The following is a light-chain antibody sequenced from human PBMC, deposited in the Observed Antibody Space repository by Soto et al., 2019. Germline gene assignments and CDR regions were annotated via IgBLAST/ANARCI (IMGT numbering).Light chain of an antibody. CDR3: QQYNDRPPIT. V-gene: IGKV3-15*01. J-gene: IGKJ5*01. Sequence: EIVMTQSPVTLSASPGESATLSCRASQSVDNNVAWYQQKPGQAPRLLIVGSFARATGIPARFSGSGSGSELTLTISGLQSEDCGVYYCQQYNDRPPITFGQVTRLEIK. CDR2: GSF. CDR1: QSVDNN.